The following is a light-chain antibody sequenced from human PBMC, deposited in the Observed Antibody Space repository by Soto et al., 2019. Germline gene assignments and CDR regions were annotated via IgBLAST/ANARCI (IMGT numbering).Light chain of an antibody. CDR1: QSVSSR. CDR3: QQYGGSTRT. Sequence: EIVLTQSPGTLSLSPGERATLSCRASQSVSSRLAWYQHKPGQAPRLLISGASSRATGIPDRFSGSGSGTDFTLSISRLEPEDFAVYYCQQYGGSTRTFGQGTKVDI. J-gene: IGKJ1*01. V-gene: IGKV3-20*01. CDR2: GAS.